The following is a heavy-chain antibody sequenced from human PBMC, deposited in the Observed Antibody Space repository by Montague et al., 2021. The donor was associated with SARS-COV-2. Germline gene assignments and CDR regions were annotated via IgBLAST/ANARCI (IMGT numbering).Heavy chain of an antibody. Sequence: SETLSLTCTVSGGSISSSSYYWGWIRQPPGKELEWIGSIYYSGSTYYNPSLKSRVTISVDTSKNQFSLKLSSVTAADTAVYYCAREAYYYDSSGYYGGGYYYYYGMDVWGQGTTVTVSS. D-gene: IGHD3-22*01. V-gene: IGHV4-39*02. CDR2: IYYSGST. CDR1: GGSISSSSYY. CDR3: AREAYYYDSSGYYGGGYYYYYGMDV. J-gene: IGHJ6*02.